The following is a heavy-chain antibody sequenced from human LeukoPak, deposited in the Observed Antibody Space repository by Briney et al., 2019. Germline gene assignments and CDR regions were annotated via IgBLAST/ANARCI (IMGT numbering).Heavy chain of an antibody. Sequence: GESLKISCKGSGYSFTSYWIGWVRQMPGKGLEWMGIIYPGDSDTRYSPSFQGQVTISADKSISTAYLQWSSLKASDTAMYYCARFNLYYYDSSGYYQGYYFDYWGQGTLVTVSS. CDR3: ARFNLYYYDSSGYYQGYYFDY. J-gene: IGHJ4*02. CDR1: GYSFTSYW. V-gene: IGHV5-51*01. CDR2: IYPGDSDT. D-gene: IGHD3-22*01.